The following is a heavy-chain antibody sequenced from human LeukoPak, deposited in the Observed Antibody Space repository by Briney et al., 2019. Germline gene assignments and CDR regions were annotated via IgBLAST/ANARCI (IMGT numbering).Heavy chain of an antibody. CDR3: AKADYYYYMDV. CDR2: ISSSSSYI. J-gene: IGHJ6*03. Sequence: GGSLRLSCAASGFTFSSYSMNWVRQAPGKGLEWVSSISSSSSYIYYADSVKGRFTISRDNSKNTLYLQMNSLRAEDTAVYYCAKADYYYYMDVWGKGTTVTVSS. V-gene: IGHV3-21*04. CDR1: GFTFSSYS.